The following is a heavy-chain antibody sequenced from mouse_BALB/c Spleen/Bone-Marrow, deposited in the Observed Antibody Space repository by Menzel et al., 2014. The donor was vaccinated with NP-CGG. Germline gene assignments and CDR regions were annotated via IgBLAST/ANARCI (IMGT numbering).Heavy chain of an antibody. CDR1: GFNIKDTY. CDR3: ARVYPNAMDY. J-gene: IGHJ4*01. V-gene: IGHV14-3*02. CDR2: IDPANGNT. Sequence: EVQLQESGAELVKPGASVKLSCTASGFNIKDTYMHWVKQRPEQGLEWIGRIDPANGNTKYDPKFQGKATITADTSSNTAYLQLISLTSEDTTVYYCARVYPNAMDYWGQGTSITVSS. D-gene: IGHD2-1*01.